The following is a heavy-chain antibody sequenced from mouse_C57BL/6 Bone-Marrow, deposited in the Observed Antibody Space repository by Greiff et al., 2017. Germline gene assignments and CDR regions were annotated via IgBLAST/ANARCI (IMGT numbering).Heavy chain of an antibody. Sequence: VKLLQSGAELVRPGTSVKLSCKASGYTFTSYWMNWVKQRPGQGLEWIGVIDPSDSYTNYNQKFKGQATLTVDTSSSTAYMQISSLTSQTSAVYYCASGRLYYGRPACLAYWGQGTLVTVSA. CDR3: ASGRLYYGRPACLAY. J-gene: IGHJ3*01. CDR1: GYTFTSYW. CDR2: IDPSDSYT. V-gene: IGHV1-59*01. D-gene: IGHD1-1*01.